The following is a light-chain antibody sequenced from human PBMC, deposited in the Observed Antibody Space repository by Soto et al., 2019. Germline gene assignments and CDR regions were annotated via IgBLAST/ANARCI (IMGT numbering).Light chain of an antibody. CDR3: QQYYGLPPLT. V-gene: IGKV1-5*01. CDR1: QSISSW. CDR2: DAS. Sequence: GDRVTITCRASQSISSWLAWYQQKPGKAPKLLIYDASSLESGVPSRFSGSGSGTEFTLTISSLLPDDFATYYCQQYYGLPPLTFGQGTRLEIK. J-gene: IGKJ5*01.